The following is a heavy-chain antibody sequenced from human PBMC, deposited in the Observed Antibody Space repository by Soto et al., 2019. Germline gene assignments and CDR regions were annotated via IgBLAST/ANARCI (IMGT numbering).Heavy chain of an antibody. J-gene: IGHJ6*03. Sequence: ASVKVSCKATGGTFSSYTISWVRQAPGQGLEWMGRIIPILGIANYAQKFQGRVTITADKSTSTAYMELSSLRSEDTAVYYCARVKYSSSSSSYYYYMDVWGKGTTVTVSS. D-gene: IGHD6-6*01. V-gene: IGHV1-69*02. CDR1: GGTFSSYT. CDR2: IIPILGIA. CDR3: ARVKYSSSSSSYYYYMDV.